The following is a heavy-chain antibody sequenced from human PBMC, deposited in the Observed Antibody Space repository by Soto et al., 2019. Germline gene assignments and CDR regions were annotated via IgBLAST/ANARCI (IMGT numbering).Heavy chain of an antibody. CDR3: ERHVNLPLPGTGFDS. CDR2: IYYGGST. V-gene: IGHV4-59*08. D-gene: IGHD2-8*02. Sequence: SDSTSLACTFSGGSFSPNCWSWIRQPPGKGLEWVGHIYYGGSTTHTPPLRTRVTMSTDTSQEEFSLKLSSVTATDTAVYYCERHVNLPLPGTGFDSRGRGTLVTVSS. J-gene: IGHJ4*02. CDR1: GGSFSPNC.